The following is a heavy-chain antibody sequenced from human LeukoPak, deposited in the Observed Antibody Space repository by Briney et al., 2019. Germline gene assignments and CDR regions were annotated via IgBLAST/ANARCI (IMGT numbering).Heavy chain of an antibody. CDR3: AKQGPARIPIVVVTAMAH. CDR1: GFTFSSYA. V-gene: IGHV3-23*01. D-gene: IGHD2-21*02. CDR2: ISGSGGST. J-gene: IGHJ4*02. Sequence: PPGGSLRLSCAASGFTFSSYAMSWVRQAPGKGLEWVSAISGSGGSTYYADSVKGRFTISRDNSKNTLYLQMNSLRAEDTAVYYCAKQGPARIPIVVVTAMAHWGQGTLVTVSS.